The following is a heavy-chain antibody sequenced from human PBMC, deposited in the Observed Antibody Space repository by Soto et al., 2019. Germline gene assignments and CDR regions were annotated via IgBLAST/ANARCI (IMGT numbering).Heavy chain of an antibody. D-gene: IGHD3-10*02. CDR1: GDSISNYY. CDR3: ARVPSPFSIATMFLNWFDP. CDR2: IYHSGNT. J-gene: IGHJ5*02. Sequence: SSETLSLTCTVSGDSISNYYWSWIRQPPGKGLEWIGSIYHSGNTNYNPSLKSRVTISLDTSKNQFSLKLNSVTAADTAMYYCARVPSPFSIATMFLNWFDPWGPGTQVTVSS. V-gene: IGHV4-59*01.